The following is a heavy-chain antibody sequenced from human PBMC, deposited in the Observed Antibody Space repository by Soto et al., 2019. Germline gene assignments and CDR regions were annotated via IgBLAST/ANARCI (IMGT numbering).Heavy chain of an antibody. Sequence: VQLVESGGGVVQPGRSLRLSCAASGFTFSSYGMHWVRQAPGKGLEWVAVIWYDGSNKYYADSVKGRFTISRDNSKNTLYLQMNSLRAEDTAAYYCARDYYSYGSGDYYYGMDVWGQGTTVTVSS. CDR2: IWYDGSNK. J-gene: IGHJ6*02. CDR1: GFTFSSYG. D-gene: IGHD5-18*01. V-gene: IGHV3-33*01. CDR3: ARDYYSYGSGDYYYGMDV.